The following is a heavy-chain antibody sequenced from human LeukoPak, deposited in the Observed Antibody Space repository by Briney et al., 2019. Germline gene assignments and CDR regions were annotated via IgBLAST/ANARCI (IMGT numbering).Heavy chain of an antibody. V-gene: IGHV4-4*07. D-gene: IGHD1-26*01. CDR2: IYSSGST. Sequence: PSETLSLTCTVSGGSISSYYLSWIRQPAGKGLEWIGRIYSSGSTNYNPSLKSRVTMSVDTSKNQFSLKLNSVTAADTAVYYCARSRYSGSWYFDLWGRGTLVTVSS. J-gene: IGHJ2*01. CDR1: GGSISSYY. CDR3: ARSRYSGSWYFDL.